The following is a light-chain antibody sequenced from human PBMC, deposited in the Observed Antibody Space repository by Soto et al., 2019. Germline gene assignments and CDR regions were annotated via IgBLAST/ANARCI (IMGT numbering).Light chain of an antibody. CDR1: QSISSW. CDR2: KAS. Sequence: EIQRTQSPSTLSASVGDRFTSTRSASQSISSWLAWYQQKPGKAPKLLIYKASSLESGVTSRFSGSGSGTEFPLTISSLQPDDFGTYYCQAYNSYTGTVGPVTKVDIK. CDR3: QAYNSYTGT. V-gene: IGKV1-5*03. J-gene: IGKJ1*01.